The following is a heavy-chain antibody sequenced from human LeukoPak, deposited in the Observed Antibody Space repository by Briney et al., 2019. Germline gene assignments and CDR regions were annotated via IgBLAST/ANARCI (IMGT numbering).Heavy chain of an antibody. Sequence: GASVKVSCKASGYTFTGYYMHWVRQAPGQGLEWMGWINPNSGGTNYAQKFQGRVTMTRDTSISTAYMELSRLRSDDTAVYYCARVRMAGTRGPLARWGQGTLVTVSS. D-gene: IGHD6-19*01. CDR1: GYTFTGYY. CDR3: ARVRMAGTRGPLAR. CDR2: INPNSGGT. J-gene: IGHJ4*02. V-gene: IGHV1-2*02.